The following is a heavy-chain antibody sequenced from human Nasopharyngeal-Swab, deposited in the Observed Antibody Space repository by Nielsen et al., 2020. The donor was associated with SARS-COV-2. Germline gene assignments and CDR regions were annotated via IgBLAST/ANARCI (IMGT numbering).Heavy chain of an antibody. J-gene: IGHJ6*02. V-gene: IGHV1-69*13. Sequence: SVTVSCKASGGTLSSYAISWVRQAPGQGLEWMGGIIPIFGTAHYAQKFQGRVTITADESTSTAYMELSSLRSEDTAVYYCARIMVRGVIISGYYYGMDVWGQGTTVTVSS. CDR3: ARIMVRGVIISGYYYGMDV. CDR2: IIPIFGTA. CDR1: GGTLSSYA. D-gene: IGHD3-10*01.